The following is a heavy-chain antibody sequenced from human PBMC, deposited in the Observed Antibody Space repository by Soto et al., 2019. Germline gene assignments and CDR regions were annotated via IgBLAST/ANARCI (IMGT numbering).Heavy chain of an antibody. Sequence: PGESLKISCKASGYRFANYWIGWVRQMPGKGLELMGIIYPDDSDTRYSPSFQGQVTISADKSITIAYLQWSSLKASDTAMYYCARFPSGRDPNWFDPWGQGTLVTVSS. CDR1: GYRFANYW. CDR3: ARFPSGRDPNWFDP. CDR2: IYPDDSDT. V-gene: IGHV5-51*01. J-gene: IGHJ5*02. D-gene: IGHD1-26*01.